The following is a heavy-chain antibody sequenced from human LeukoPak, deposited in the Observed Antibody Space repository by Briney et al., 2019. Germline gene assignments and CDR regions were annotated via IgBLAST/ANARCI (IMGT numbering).Heavy chain of an antibody. CDR3: ARGRYSYGDFDY. D-gene: IGHD5-18*01. V-gene: IGHV1-18*01. CDR1: GYTFTSYG. CDR2: ISAYNGNT. J-gene: IGHJ4*02. Sequence: ASVKVSCKASGYTFTSYGISCVRHAPGEGREWMGWISAYNGNTNYGQKLQGRVTMTTDTSTSTAYMELRSERSEDTAVYYCARGRYSYGDFDYWGQGTLVTVSS.